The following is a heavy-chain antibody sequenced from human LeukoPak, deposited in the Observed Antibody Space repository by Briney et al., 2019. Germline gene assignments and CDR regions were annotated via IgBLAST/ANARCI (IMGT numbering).Heavy chain of an antibody. J-gene: IGHJ6*02. Sequence: GGSLRLSCAASGLTFSSYSMNWVRQAPGKGLEWVSYISSSSSTIYYADSVKGRFTISRDNAKNSLYLQMNSLRAEDTAVYYCASEARGVIKAKGDVWGQGTTVTVSS. D-gene: IGHD3-10*01. CDR2: ISSSSSTI. CDR3: ASEARGVIKAKGDV. V-gene: IGHV3-48*01. CDR1: GLTFSSYS.